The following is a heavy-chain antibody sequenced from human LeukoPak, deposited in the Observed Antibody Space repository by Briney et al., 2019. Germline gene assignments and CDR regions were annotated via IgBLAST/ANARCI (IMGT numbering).Heavy chain of an antibody. CDR3: ARESPVIRGIDY. CDR2: FYSGRST. V-gene: IGHV3-53*01. D-gene: IGHD3-10*01. Sequence: GGSLRLSCAASGFSVSNYFMTWVRQAPGKGLEWVSVFYSGRSTYYADSVKGRFTISRDNSKTTLYLQMNSLRAEDTAVYYCARESPVIRGIDYWGQGTLVTVSS. J-gene: IGHJ4*02. CDR1: GFSVSNYF.